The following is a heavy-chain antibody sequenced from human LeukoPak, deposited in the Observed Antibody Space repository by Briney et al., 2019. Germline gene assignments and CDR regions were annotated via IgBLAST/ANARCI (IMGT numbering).Heavy chain of an antibody. V-gene: IGHV3-23*01. D-gene: IGHD6-13*01. Sequence: PGGSLRLSCAASGFTFSSYAMSWVRQAPGKGLEWVSGISDTGTSTYYADSVKGRFTISRDNSKNTLYLQLNSLRAEDTAVYYCAKIAAAGTTYFDYWGQGTLVTVSS. J-gene: IGHJ4*02. CDR3: AKIAAAGTTYFDY. CDR1: GFTFSSYA. CDR2: ISDTGTST.